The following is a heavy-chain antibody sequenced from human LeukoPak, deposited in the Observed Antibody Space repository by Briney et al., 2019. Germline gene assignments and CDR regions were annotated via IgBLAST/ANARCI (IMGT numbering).Heavy chain of an antibody. D-gene: IGHD2-2*01. Sequence: ASVKVSCKASGGTFSSYAISWVRQAPGQGLEWMGWINPNSGGTNYAQKFQGRVTMTRDTSISTAYMELSRLRSDDTAVYYCARVGCSSTSCYSVGWFDPWGQGTLVTVSS. CDR1: GGTFSSYA. CDR2: INPNSGGT. CDR3: ARVGCSSTSCYSVGWFDP. V-gene: IGHV1-2*02. J-gene: IGHJ5*02.